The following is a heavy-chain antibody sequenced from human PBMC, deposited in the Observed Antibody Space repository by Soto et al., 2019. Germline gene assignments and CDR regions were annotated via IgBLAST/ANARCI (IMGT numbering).Heavy chain of an antibody. CDR2: VHSSGIT. J-gene: IGHJ5*02. CDR1: GGSVSNDNFY. V-gene: IGHV4-61*01. D-gene: IGHD3-16*01. CDR3: ERGLTMGQFPPHFDH. Sequence: SETLSLTCTVSGGSVSNDNFYWSWIRQPPGKGLEWIGYVHSSGITNYNPSLKRRVTISVDTSRNQFSLRLSSVTAADTAVYYCERGLTMGQFPPHFDHWGKGALVTVSS.